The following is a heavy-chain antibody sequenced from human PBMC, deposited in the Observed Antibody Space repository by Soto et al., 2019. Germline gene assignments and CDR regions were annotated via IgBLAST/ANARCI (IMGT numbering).Heavy chain of an antibody. CDR1: GGSISSSTYY. V-gene: IGHV4-39*01. Sequence: PSETLSLTCTVSGGSISSSTYYWGWMRQPPGKGLEWIGNIYYSGSASYNPSLKSRVTISVDTSKNQVSLKLSSVTAADTAVYYCASRHSSGWYGGVYYFDYWGQGTLVTVSS. CDR2: IYYSGSA. CDR3: ASRHSSGWYGGVYYFDY. D-gene: IGHD6-19*01. J-gene: IGHJ4*02.